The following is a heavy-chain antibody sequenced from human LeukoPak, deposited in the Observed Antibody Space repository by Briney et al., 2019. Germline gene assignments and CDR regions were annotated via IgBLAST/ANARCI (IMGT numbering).Heavy chain of an antibody. D-gene: IGHD3-10*01. CDR1: GGSISSYY. J-gene: IGHJ3*02. CDR2: IYYSGST. Sequence: PSETLSLTCTVSGGSISSYYWSWIRQPPGKGLEWIGYIYYSGSTNYNPSLKSRVTISVDTSKNQFSLKLSSVTAADTAVYYCAACRVVRGVILHRSSKQDAFDIWGQGTMVTVSS. CDR3: AACRVVRGVILHRSSKQDAFDI. V-gene: IGHV4-59*01.